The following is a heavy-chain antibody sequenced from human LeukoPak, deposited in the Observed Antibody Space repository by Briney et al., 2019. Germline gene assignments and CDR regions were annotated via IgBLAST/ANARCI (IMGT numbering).Heavy chain of an antibody. V-gene: IGHV4-4*02. CDR3: ARHPVSPFDY. CDR2: IYHSGST. J-gene: IGHJ4*02. CDR1: GDSISSSNR. Sequence: PSGTLSLTCAVSGDSISSSNRWNWVRQPPGKGLEWIGEIYHSGSTNYNPSLKSRVTISVDTSKNQFSLKLSSVTAADTAMYYCARHPVSPFDYWGQGTLVTVSS. D-gene: IGHD2/OR15-2a*01.